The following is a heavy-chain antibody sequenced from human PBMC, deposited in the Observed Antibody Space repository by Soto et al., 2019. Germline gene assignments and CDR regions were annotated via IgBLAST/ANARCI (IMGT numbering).Heavy chain of an antibody. CDR2: INSDGSST. J-gene: IGHJ4*02. V-gene: IGHV3-74*01. CDR1: GFTFSSYW. CDR3: ARDPEGDYYDSRGNTYAY. Sequence: GGSLRLCCAASGFTFSSYWMHWVRQAPGKGLVWVSRINSDGSSTSYADSVKGRFTISRDNAKNTLYLQMNSLRAGDTAVYYCARDPEGDYYDSRGNTYAYCAQGTLVTVSS. D-gene: IGHD3-22*01.